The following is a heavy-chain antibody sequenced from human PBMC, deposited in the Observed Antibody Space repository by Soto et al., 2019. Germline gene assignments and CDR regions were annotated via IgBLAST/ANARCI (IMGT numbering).Heavy chain of an antibody. Sequence: EAQLVESGGGLVQPGGSLRLSCAASGFAFGSYAMNWVRQAPGKGLEWVSAVTSGGTTYYADYMGGRFTISRDNSKNTLYLQLNSLGAEDTAVYSCATELRYLEWFTRPDYWGQGTLVTVSS. CDR2: VTSGGTT. CDR1: GFAFGSYA. D-gene: IGHD3-3*01. CDR3: ATELRYLEWFTRPDY. J-gene: IGHJ4*02. V-gene: IGHV3-23*04.